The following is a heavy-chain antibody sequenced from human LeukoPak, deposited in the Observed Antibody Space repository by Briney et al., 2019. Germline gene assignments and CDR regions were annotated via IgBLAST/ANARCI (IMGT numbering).Heavy chain of an antibody. J-gene: IGHJ6*02. V-gene: IGHV1-18*01. CDR1: GYTFTSYG. CDR3: ARDPTGYSSVYCGMDV. CDR2: ISAYNGNT. D-gene: IGHD6-25*01. Sequence: APVKVSCKASGYTFTSYGISWVRQAPGQGLEWMGWISAYNGNTNYAQKLQGGVTMTTDTSTSTAYMEPRSLRSDDTAVYYCARDPTGYSSVYCGMDVWGQGTTVTVSS.